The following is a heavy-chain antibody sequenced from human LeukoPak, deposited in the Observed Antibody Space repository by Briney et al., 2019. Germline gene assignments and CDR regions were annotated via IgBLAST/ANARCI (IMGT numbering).Heavy chain of an antibody. CDR1: GFTFSSYA. D-gene: IGHD5-18*01. V-gene: IGHV3-30-3*01. Sequence: GALRLSCAASGFTFSSYAMHWVRQAPGKGLEWVAVISYDGSNKYYADSVKGRFTISRDNSKNTLYLQMNSLRAEDTAVYYCAREAGYSYGYDYFDYWGQGTLVTVSS. CDR3: AREAGYSYGYDYFDY. J-gene: IGHJ4*02. CDR2: ISYDGSNK.